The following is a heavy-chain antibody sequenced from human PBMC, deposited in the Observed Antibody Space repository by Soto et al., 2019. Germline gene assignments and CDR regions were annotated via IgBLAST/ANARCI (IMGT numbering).Heavy chain of an antibody. CDR3: ARTPGYSSRYDAFDI. CDR2: IDWDDDK. J-gene: IGHJ3*02. Sequence: SGPTLVNPTQTLTLTCTFSGFSLSTSGMCVSWIRQPPGKALEWLALIDWDDDKYYSTSLKTRLTISKDTSKNQVVLTMTNMDPVDTATYYCARTPGYSSRYDAFDIWGQGTMVTVSS. V-gene: IGHV2-70*01. D-gene: IGHD6-13*01. CDR1: GFSLSTSGMC.